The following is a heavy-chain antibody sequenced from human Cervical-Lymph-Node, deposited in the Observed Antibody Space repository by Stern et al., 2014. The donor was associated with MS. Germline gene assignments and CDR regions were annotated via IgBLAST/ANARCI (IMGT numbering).Heavy chain of an antibody. CDR2: VFHTGST. Sequence: VQLVESGPGLVKPSETLSLTCTVSGGSISNYYWSWVRQPPGKGLEWVGCVFHTGSTDYNPSLESQVDISVDTSRNHFSPTVWSVTAADTALYFCARHNVRGRVWSYFDFWGQGIVVAVSS. CDR1: GGSISNYY. J-gene: IGHJ4*02. CDR3: ARHNVRGRVWSYFDF. D-gene: IGHD2-21*01. V-gene: IGHV4-59*08.